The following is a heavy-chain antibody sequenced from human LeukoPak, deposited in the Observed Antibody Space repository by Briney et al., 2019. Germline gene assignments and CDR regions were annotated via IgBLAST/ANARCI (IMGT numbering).Heavy chain of an antibody. D-gene: IGHD2/OR15-2a*01. CDR2: ISGSGGGT. CDR3: AKDSIIRTYGY. CDR1: GFTFTSYA. V-gene: IGHV3-23*01. J-gene: IGHJ4*02. Sequence: GGSLRLSCAASGFTFTSYAMSWVRQAPGKGLEWVSGISGSGGGTYYADSVKGRFTISRDTSKNTPYLQLNSLRAEDTAVYYCAKDSIIRTYGYWRRGTLVSVPS.